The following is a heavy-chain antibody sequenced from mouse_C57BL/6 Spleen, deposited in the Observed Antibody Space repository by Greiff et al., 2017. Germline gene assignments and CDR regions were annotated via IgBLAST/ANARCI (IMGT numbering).Heavy chain of an antibody. Sequence: VQLQQSGPELVKPGASVKISCKASGYTFTDYYMNWVKQSHGKSLEWIGDINPNNGGTSYNQKFKGKATLTVDKSSSTAYMELRSLTSEDSAVYYCARPRSYAMDYWGQGTSVTVSS. CDR2: INPNNGGT. CDR3: ARPRSYAMDY. V-gene: IGHV1-26*01. J-gene: IGHJ4*01. CDR1: GYTFTDYY.